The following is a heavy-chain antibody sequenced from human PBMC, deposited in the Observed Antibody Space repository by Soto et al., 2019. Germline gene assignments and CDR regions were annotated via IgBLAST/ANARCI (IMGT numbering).Heavy chain of an antibody. V-gene: IGHV4-59*01. Sequence: QVQLQESGPGLVKPSETLSLTCTVSGGSISSYYWSWIRQPPGKGLEWIGYIYYSGSTNYNPSLKRRVTLSVDTSKNQSSLKLSSVPAADTAVYYCARVWGGAFDIWGQGTMVTVSS. CDR2: IYYSGST. D-gene: IGHD3-10*01. J-gene: IGHJ3*02. CDR3: ARVWGGAFDI. CDR1: GGSISSYY.